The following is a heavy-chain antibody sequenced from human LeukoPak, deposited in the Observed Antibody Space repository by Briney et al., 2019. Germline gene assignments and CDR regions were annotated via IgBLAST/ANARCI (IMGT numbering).Heavy chain of an antibody. CDR1: GYRFTDYD. D-gene: IGHD5-12*01. Sequence: ASVKVSCKASGYRFTDYDINWVRQAAGQGLEWMGWMNPNSGSTAYAPKFQGRVTMTRNTSISTAYMELSGLTCEDTAVYYCAGGWEAYDYFFDPWGEGTLVTVSS. J-gene: IGHJ5*02. CDR2: MNPNSGST. V-gene: IGHV1-8*01. CDR3: AGGWEAYDYFFDP.